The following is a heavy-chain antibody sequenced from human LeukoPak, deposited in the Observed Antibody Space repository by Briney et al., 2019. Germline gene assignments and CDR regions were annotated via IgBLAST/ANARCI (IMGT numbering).Heavy chain of an antibody. CDR1: GFTFSTCG. J-gene: IGHJ4*02. CDR3: AKRGPIYSASPGNYFDY. Sequence: GGSLRLSCTASGFTFSTCGMTWVRQAPGTGLEWVSSISGNDDGTYYADSVKGRFTISRDNSKNTLYLQMNSLRAEDTAIYYCAKRGPIYSASPGNYFDYWGQGTLVTVSS. V-gene: IGHV3-23*01. CDR2: ISGNDDGT. D-gene: IGHD3-10*01.